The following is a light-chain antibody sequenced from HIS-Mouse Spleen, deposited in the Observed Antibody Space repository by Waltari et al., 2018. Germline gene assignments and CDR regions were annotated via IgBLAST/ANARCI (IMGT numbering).Light chain of an antibody. CDR3: AAWDDSLNGPV. Sequence: QSVLTQPPSASGTPGQRVTLPCSGRSSNIGSNTVNWYQQPPGTAPKLLIYSNNQRPSGVPDRFSGSKSGTSASLAISGLQSEDEADYYCAAWDDSLNGPVFGGGTKLTVL. CDR2: SNN. CDR1: SSNIGSNT. V-gene: IGLV1-44*01. J-gene: IGLJ3*02.